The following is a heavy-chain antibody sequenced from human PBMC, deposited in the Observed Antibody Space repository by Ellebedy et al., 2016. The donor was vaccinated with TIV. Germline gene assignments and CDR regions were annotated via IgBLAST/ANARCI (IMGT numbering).Heavy chain of an antibody. Sequence: GGSLRLSCAASGFTFSNYWMSWVRQVPGRGLEWVANIKQDGGEKYYVDSVKGRFTISRDNAKNSLYLQMNSLRAEDTAVYYCVRDKLSGATILDYWGQGTLVTVSS. CDR1: GFTFSNYW. CDR2: IKQDGGEK. V-gene: IGHV3-7*03. CDR3: VRDKLSGATILDY. D-gene: IGHD7-27*01. J-gene: IGHJ4*02.